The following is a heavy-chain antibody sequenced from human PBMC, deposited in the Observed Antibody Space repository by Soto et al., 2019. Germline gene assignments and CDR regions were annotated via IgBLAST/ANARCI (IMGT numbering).Heavy chain of an antibody. D-gene: IGHD2-2*01. CDR2: IYHSGST. CDR3: ARVPTH. J-gene: IGHJ4*02. Sequence: SETLSLTCAFSGCSLSNGFYSWTWIRQPPGKGLEWIGYIYHSGSTYYNPSLKSRVTISVDRSKNQFSLKLSSVTAADTAVYYCARVPTHWGQGTLVTVSS. CDR1: GCSLSNGFYS. V-gene: IGHV4-30-2*01.